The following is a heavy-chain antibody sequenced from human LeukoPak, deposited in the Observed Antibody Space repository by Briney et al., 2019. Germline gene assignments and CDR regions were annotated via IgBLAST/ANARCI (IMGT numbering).Heavy chain of an antibody. J-gene: IGHJ5*02. CDR1: GFTFDDYA. D-gene: IGHD1-26*01. V-gene: IGHV3-9*01. Sequence: GGSLRLSCAASGFTFDDYAMHWVRQAPGKGLEWVSGISWNSGSIGYADSVKGRFTISRDNAKNSLYLQMNSLRAEDTALYYCAKVGSGSYRGWFDPWGQGTLVTVSS. CDR2: ISWNSGSI. CDR3: AKVGSGSYRGWFDP.